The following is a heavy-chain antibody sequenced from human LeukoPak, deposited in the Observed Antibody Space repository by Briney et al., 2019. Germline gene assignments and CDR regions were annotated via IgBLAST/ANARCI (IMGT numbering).Heavy chain of an antibody. CDR2: LISDXSXX. D-gene: IGHD2-8*02. CDR3: VRDARYCPDV. V-gene: IGHV3-74*01. J-gene: IGHJ6*02. Sequence: SGGSLRLSCAASGFTFSSYWMHWVRHAPGKGLVWVSRLISDXSXXSXXXXXKGXXTISRDNTKNILYLQMNSLRAEDTAVYYCVRDARYCPDVWGQGTAVTVSS. CDR1: GFTFSSYW.